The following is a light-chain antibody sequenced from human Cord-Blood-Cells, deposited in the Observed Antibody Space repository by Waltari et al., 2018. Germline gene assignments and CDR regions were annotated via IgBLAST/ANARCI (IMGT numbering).Light chain of an antibody. Sequence: QSALTQPASVSGSPGQSITISCTGTSSDVGGYNYVSWYQQHPGKAPKLMNYEVSNRPAGCSNRFSCSKSGNTASLTISGLQAEDEADYYCSSYTSSSTYVFGTGTKVTVL. J-gene: IGLJ1*01. CDR1: SSDVGGYNY. CDR2: EVS. CDR3: SSYTSSSTYV. V-gene: IGLV2-14*01.